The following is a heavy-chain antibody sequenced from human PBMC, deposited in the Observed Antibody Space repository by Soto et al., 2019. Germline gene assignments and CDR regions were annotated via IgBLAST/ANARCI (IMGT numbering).Heavy chain of an antibody. D-gene: IGHD3-22*01. CDR3: ARDIGPIDYYDSSGPSDY. CDR2: IWYDGSNK. V-gene: IGHV3-33*01. CDR1: GFTFSSYG. J-gene: IGHJ4*02. Sequence: PGGSLRLSCAASGFTFSSYGMHWVRQAPGKGLEWVAVIWYDGSNKYYADSVKGRFTISRDNSKNTLYLQMDSLRAEDTAVYYCARDIGPIDYYDSSGPSDYWGQGTLVTVSS.